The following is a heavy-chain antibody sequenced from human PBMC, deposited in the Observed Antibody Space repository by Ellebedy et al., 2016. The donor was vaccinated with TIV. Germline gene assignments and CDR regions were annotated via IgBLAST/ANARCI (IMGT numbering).Heavy chain of an antibody. D-gene: IGHD5-24*01. Sequence: MPSETLSLTCTVSGASISSYSWAWIRQPPGMGLDYIGYFSYTGSTNYSPSLNSRVSISVDTSKNQFSLKLSSVTAADTAVYYCARFRDGSNCFDYWGQGILVTVSS. CDR3: ARFRDGSNCFDY. J-gene: IGHJ4*02. V-gene: IGHV4-59*08. CDR2: FSYTGST. CDR1: GASISSYS.